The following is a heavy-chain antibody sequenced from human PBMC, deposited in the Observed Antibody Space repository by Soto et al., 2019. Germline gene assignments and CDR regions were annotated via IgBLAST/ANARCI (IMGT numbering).Heavy chain of an antibody. D-gene: IGHD6-19*01. CDR3: ARDQWPDRKNYYYGMDV. CDR1: GYTFTSYG. Sequence: ASVKVSCKASGYTFTSYGISWVRQAPGQRLEWMGWINAGNGNTKYSQKFQGRVTMTTDTSTSTAYMELRSLRSDDTAVYYCARDQWPDRKNYYYGMDVWGQGTTVTVSS. J-gene: IGHJ6*02. CDR2: INAGNGNT. V-gene: IGHV1-18*01.